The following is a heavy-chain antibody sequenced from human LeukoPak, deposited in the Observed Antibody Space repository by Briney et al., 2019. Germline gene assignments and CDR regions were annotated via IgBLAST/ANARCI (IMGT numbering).Heavy chain of an antibody. CDR2: IYYSGST. D-gene: IGHD1-1*01. CDR1: GGPVSSGSYY. Sequence: SETLSLTCTVSGGPVSSGSYYWSWIRQPPGKGLEWIGYIYYSGSTNYNPSLKSRATISVDTSKNQFSLKLSSVTAADTAVYYCARAVRLERRPYYFDYWGQGTLVTVSS. CDR3: ARAVRLERRPYYFDY. V-gene: IGHV4-61*01. J-gene: IGHJ4*02.